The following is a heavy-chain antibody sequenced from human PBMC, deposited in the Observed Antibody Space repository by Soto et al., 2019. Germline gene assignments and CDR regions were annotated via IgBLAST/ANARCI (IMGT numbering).Heavy chain of an antibody. CDR2: ISYDGSNK. J-gene: IGHJ4*02. D-gene: IGHD2-15*01. CDR1: GFTFSSYA. V-gene: IGHV3-30-3*01. CDR3: ARRTVVSLFDY. Sequence: QVQLVESGGGVVQPGRSLRLSCAASGFTFSSYAMHWVRQAPGKGLEWVAVISYDGSNKYYADSVKGRFTISRDSSKNRLFRQMNSLTAEDTAAYYCARRTVVSLFDYWGQGTLVTVSS.